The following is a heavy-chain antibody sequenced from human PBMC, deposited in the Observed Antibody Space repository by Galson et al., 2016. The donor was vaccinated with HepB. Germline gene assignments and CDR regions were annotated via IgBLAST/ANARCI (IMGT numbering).Heavy chain of an antibody. CDR3: ARDDGRWKLRGWYSDL. CDR2: IKEDGSKK. CDR1: AFSFTSYW. D-gene: IGHD1-26*01. J-gene: IGHJ2*01. V-gene: IGHV3-7*05. Sequence: SLRLSCAASAFSFTSYWMSWVRQAPGKGLEWVATIKEDGSKKYCVDSVKGRFTISRDNAKNSLYLQMNSLRAEDTAIYYCARDDGRWKLRGWYSDLWGRGTRVTVSS.